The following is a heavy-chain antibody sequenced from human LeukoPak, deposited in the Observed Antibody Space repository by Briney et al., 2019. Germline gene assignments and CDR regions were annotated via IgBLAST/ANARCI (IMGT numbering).Heavy chain of an antibody. CDR1: GFTFKNHG. CDR3: AKDAHPSRWSSGYYYFDY. J-gene: IGHJ4*02. Sequence: GRSLRLSCAASGFTFKNHGMHWVRQAPGKGLEWVAVISYDGSNKYYADSVKGRFTISRDNSKNTLYLQMNSLRAEDTAVYYCAKDAHPSRWSSGYYYFDYWGQGTLVTVSS. V-gene: IGHV3-30*18. D-gene: IGHD3-22*01. CDR2: ISYDGSNK.